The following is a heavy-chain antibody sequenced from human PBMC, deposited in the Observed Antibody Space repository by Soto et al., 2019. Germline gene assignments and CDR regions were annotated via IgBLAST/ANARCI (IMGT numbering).Heavy chain of an antibody. J-gene: IGHJ3*02. CDR1: GYTFTSYG. CDR2: ISAYNGNT. D-gene: IGHD3-3*01. Sequence: QVQLVQSGAEVKKPGASVKVSCKASGYTFTSYGISWVRQAPGQGLEWMGWISAYNGNTNYAQKLQGRVTMTTDTSTSTADRELRSLRSDDTAVYCCARAPPHDVGRFLEWGDACDIGGQGTMVTGSS. CDR3: ARAPPHDVGRFLEWGDACDI. V-gene: IGHV1-18*04.